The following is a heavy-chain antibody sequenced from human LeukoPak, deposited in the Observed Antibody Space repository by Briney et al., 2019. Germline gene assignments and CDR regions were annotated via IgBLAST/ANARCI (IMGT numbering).Heavy chain of an antibody. J-gene: IGHJ5*02. Sequence: SETLSLTCTVSGGSISSYYWSWIRQPAGKGLEWIGRIYTSGSTNYNPSLKSRVTMSVDTSKNQFSLKLSSVTAADTAVYYCARADGYCSGGSCYRGNWFDPWGQGTLVTVSS. CDR2: IYTSGST. CDR1: GGSISSYY. V-gene: IGHV4-4*07. CDR3: ARADGYCSGGSCYRGNWFDP. D-gene: IGHD2-15*01.